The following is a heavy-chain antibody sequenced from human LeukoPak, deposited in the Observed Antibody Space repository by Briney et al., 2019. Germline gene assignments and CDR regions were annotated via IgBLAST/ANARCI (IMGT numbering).Heavy chain of an antibody. V-gene: IGHV3-7*01. CDR2: IKQDGSEK. D-gene: IGHD3-16*02. CDR3: ARADPFGRYRYTSDS. CDR1: GFTFSSYW. J-gene: IGHJ4*02. Sequence: QAGGSLRLSCEVSGFTFSSYWMIWVRQAPGKGLEWVANIKQDGSEKYYVDSVKGRFTISRDNAQNSLYLQMNSLRAEDTAVYYCARADPFGRYRYTSDSWGQGTLVIVSP.